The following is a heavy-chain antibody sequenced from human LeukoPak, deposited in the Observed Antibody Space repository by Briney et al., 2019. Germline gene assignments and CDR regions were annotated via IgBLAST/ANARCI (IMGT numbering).Heavy chain of an antibody. V-gene: IGHV3-33*03. CDR3: VPHPGGNFPGFAS. J-gene: IGHJ4*02. CDR2: IWYGGSNK. D-gene: IGHD1-26*01. CDR1: GFTFSSYG. Sequence: PGGSLRLSCAASGFTFSSYGMHWVRQAPGKGLEWVAVIWYGGSNKYYADSVKGRFIISRDDSKNTVSLQMSSLRAEDTAIYYCVPHPGGNFPGFASWGQGTLVTVSS.